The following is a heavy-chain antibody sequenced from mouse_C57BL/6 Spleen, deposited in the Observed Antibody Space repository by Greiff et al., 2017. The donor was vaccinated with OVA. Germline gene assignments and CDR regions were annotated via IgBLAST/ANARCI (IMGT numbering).Heavy chain of an antibody. CDR1: GYTFTSYW. CDR3: ARGMGAWFAY. D-gene: IGHD2-3*01. J-gene: IGHJ3*01. Sequence: QVQLQQPGAELVRPGSSVMLSCKASGYTFTSYWMHWVKQRPIQGLEWIGIIDPYDSGTNYNQKFKIKATLTVETSSSTAYRQLSSLKSEDSAVYYCARGMGAWFAYWGQGTLVTVSA. V-gene: IGHV1-52*01. CDR2: IDPYDSGT.